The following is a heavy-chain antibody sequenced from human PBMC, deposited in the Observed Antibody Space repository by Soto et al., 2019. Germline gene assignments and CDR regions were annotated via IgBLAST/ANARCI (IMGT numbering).Heavy chain of an antibody. CDR2: SNPSSGGR. CDR3: ARGGYSYGPSSYCYCGMDV. Sequence: ASVKVSCRASGYTFTGYYMHWVRQAPGEGLEWMGWSNPSSGGRNYAQEFQGWGTMTRDTSISTAYMELSRLRSDDTAVYYCARGGYSYGPSSYCYCGMDVCGHGNTVTAP. V-gene: IGHV1-2*04. CDR1: GYTFTGYY. J-gene: IGHJ6*02. D-gene: IGHD5-18*01.